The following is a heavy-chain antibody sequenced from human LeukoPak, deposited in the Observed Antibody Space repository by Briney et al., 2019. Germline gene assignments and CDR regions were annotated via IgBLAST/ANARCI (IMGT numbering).Heavy chain of an antibody. Sequence: PGRSLRLSCAASGFTFSSYWMSWVRQAPGKGLEWVANIKQDGSEKHYVDSVKGRFTISRDNAKNSLYLQMNSLRAEDTAVYYCARERYGDKYYFDYWGQGTLVTVSS. CDR2: IKQDGSEK. D-gene: IGHD4-17*01. CDR1: GFTFSSYW. J-gene: IGHJ4*02. CDR3: ARERYGDKYYFDY. V-gene: IGHV3-7*01.